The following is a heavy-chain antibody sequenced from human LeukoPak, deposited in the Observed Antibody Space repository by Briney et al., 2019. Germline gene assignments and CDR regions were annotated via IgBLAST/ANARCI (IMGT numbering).Heavy chain of an antibody. J-gene: IGHJ5*02. CDR2: IYHSGST. CDR1: GYSISSGYY. CDR3: ARVIGYCSSTSCYNWFDP. V-gene: IGHV4-38-2*02. Sequence: SETLSLTCTVSGYSISSGYYWGWIRQPPGKGLEWIGSIYHSGSTYYNPSLKSRVTISVDTSKNQFSLKLSSVTAADTAVYYCARVIGYCSSTSCYNWFDPWGQGTLVTVSS. D-gene: IGHD2-2*01.